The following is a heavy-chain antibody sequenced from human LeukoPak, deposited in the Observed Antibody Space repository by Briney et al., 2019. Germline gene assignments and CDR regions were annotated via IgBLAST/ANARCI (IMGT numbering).Heavy chain of an antibody. CDR3: ARGPQILYDAFDI. V-gene: IGHV1-46*01. CDR1: GYTFTSYY. Sequence: RASVKVSCKASGYTFTSYYMHWVRQAPGQGLEWMGIINPSGGRTSYAQKFQGRVTMTRDTSTSTVCMELSSLRSEDTAVYYCARGPQILYDAFDIWGQGTMVTVSS. D-gene: IGHD2-15*01. CDR2: INPSGGRT. J-gene: IGHJ3*02.